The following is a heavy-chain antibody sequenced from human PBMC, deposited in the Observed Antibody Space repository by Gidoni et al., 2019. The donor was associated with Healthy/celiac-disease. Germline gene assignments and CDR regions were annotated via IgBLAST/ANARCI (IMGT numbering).Heavy chain of an antibody. Sequence: QLVESGGALVQPGASLRPSCAGSSFTFSPYAMLWVRQSPGKGREWISYIIGTGTSTFYSDSVRGRFTVSRDNTKNSVYLQMDSLTVDDTATYYCARYRGAFDIWGRGTVVTVSS. D-gene: IGHD3-10*01. CDR3: ARYRGAFDI. V-gene: IGHV3-48*01. CDR2: IIGTGTST. J-gene: IGHJ3*02. CDR1: SFTFSPYA.